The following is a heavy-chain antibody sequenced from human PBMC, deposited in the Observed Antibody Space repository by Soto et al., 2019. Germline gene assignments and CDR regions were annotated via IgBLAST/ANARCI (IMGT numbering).Heavy chain of an antibody. CDR2: ISSSSSTI. Sequence: LRLSCAASGFTFSSYSMNWVRQAPGKGLEWVSYISSSSSTIYYADSVKGRFTISRDNAKNTLYLQMNSLRAEDTAVYYCAKRPHRLKYNWFYPWGQGTLVTVSS. CDR1: GFTFSSYS. CDR3: AKRPHRLKYNWFYP. V-gene: IGHV3-48*01. J-gene: IGHJ5*02.